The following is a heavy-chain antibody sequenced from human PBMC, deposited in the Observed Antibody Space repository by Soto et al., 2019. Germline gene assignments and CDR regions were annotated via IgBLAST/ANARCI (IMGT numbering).Heavy chain of an antibody. CDR2: ISHDGRNK. CDR3: AKLPDTILGLSVAHDAFAF. J-gene: IGHJ3*01. D-gene: IGHD2-2*01. Sequence: QVQLVESGGGVVQPGKSVRLSCAASGFIFSNYAMHWVRQAPGKGLEWVADISHDGRNKYHADSVGGRFTISRDNSKNTLYLQMESLTAEDTALYYCAKLPDTILGLSVAHDAFAFWGQGTSVTVSS. V-gene: IGHV3-30*18. CDR1: GFIFSNYA.